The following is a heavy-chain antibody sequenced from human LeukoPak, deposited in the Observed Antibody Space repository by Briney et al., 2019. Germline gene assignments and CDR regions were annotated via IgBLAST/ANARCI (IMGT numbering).Heavy chain of an antibody. CDR1: GLSVRGSY. J-gene: IGHJ4*02. V-gene: IGHV3-21*01. Sequence: GVSLRLSCVASGLSVRGSYMNWVRQAPGKGREWVSSLSSSSSYIYYADSVKGRFTISRDNAKNSLYLQMNSLRAEDTAVYYCARDFTFGGVIVMPLGDWGQGTLVTVSS. CDR3: ARDFTFGGVIVMPLGD. CDR2: LSSSSSYI. D-gene: IGHD3-16*02.